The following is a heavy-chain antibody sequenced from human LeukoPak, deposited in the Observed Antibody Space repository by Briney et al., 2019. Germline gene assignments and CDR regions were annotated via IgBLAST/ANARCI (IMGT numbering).Heavy chain of an antibody. CDR3: ARVSSSSSVNWFDP. CDR1: GYSISSGYY. J-gene: IGHJ5*02. Sequence: SETLSLTCTVSGYSISSGYYWGWIRQPPGKGLEWIGSIYHSGRTYYNPSLKSRVTISVDTSKNQFSLKLSSVTAADTAVYYCARVSSSSSVNWFDPWGQGTLVTVSS. V-gene: IGHV4-38-2*02. D-gene: IGHD6-6*01. CDR2: IYHSGRT.